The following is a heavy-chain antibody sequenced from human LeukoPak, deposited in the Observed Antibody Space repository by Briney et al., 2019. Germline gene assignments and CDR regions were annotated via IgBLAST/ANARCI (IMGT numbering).Heavy chain of an antibody. CDR3: AREGYFGTSRYAHDAFDV. V-gene: IGHV3-53*01. CDR1: GFTVSSND. Sequence: GGSLRLSCAVSGFTVSSNDMSWVRQAPGKGLEWVSIIYSSGGTYYADFVEGGFTTSRANSKNTMFLQMNSLRAEYTAANYCAREGYFGTSRYAHDAFDVWGQGTMVAVSS. J-gene: IGHJ3*01. D-gene: IGHD3-3*01. CDR2: IYSSGGT.